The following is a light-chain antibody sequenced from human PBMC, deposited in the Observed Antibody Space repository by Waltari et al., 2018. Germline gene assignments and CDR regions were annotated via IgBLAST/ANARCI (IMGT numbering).Light chain of an antibody. Sequence: SALTQSASVSGSPGQSITISCTGTSSDIGAYNFVSWFQQHPGKAPIIMIYEVFNRPSGVSYHSAGTKSGDSASLTISGLHAADEADYYCFSHTKSGASVFGGGTKLTVL. CDR3: FSHTKSGASV. V-gene: IGLV2-14*03. J-gene: IGLJ3*02. CDR2: EVF. CDR1: SSDIGAYNF.